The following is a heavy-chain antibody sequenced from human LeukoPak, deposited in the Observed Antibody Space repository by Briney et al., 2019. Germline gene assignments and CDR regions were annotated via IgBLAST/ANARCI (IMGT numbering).Heavy chain of an antibody. CDR2: IRYDGSNK. D-gene: IGHD3-10*01. V-gene: IGHV3-30*02. Sequence: GGSLRLSCAASGFTFSSFAMHWVRQAPGKGLEWVAYIRYDGSNKSYADSVKGRFTISRDSSKNTLYLQMNSLRAEDTAVYYCAKDPGAHDKHFDHWGQGTLVTVSS. CDR3: AKDPGAHDKHFDH. J-gene: IGHJ4*02. CDR1: GFTFSSFA.